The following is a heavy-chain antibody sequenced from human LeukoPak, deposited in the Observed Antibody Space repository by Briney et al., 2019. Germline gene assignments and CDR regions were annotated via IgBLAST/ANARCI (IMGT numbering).Heavy chain of an antibody. D-gene: IGHD2-15*01. Sequence: GGSLRLSCAASVVTFSSYGMHWVRQAPGKGLEWVSFIYSGGNTHYSDSVKGRFTISRDNSKNTLYFQMNSLRAEDTAIYYGARRAGEYSHPYDYWGQGTLVTVSS. CDR1: VVTFSSYG. CDR3: ARRAGEYSHPYDY. CDR2: IYSGGNT. J-gene: IGHJ4*02. V-gene: IGHV3-53*01.